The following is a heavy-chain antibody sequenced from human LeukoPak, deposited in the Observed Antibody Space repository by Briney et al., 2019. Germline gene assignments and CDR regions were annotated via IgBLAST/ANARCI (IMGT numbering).Heavy chain of an antibody. D-gene: IGHD3-16*01. CDR2: ISSSRSYI. Sequence: GGSLRLSCAASGFTFSSYSMNWVRQAPGKGLEWVSSISSSRSYIYYADSVKGRFTISRDNAKNSLYLQRNSLRAEDTAVYYCAREEGILGFDYWGQGTLVTVSS. CDR1: GFTFSSYS. J-gene: IGHJ4*02. V-gene: IGHV3-21*01. CDR3: AREEGILGFDY.